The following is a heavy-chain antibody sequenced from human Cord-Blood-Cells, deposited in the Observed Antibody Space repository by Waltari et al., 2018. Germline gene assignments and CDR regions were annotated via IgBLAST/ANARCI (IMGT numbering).Heavy chain of an antibody. CDR3: AREKYQLLFDY. J-gene: IGHJ4*02. CDR2: ISYDGSNK. D-gene: IGHD2-2*01. Sequence: QVQLVESGGGVVQPGRSLRLSCAASGFTFSSYAMDWVRQAPGKGLEWVAVISYDGSNKYYADSVKGRFTISRDNSKNTLYLQMNSLRAEDTAVYYCAREKYQLLFDYWGQGTLVTVSS. CDR1: GFTFSSYA. V-gene: IGHV3-30-3*01.